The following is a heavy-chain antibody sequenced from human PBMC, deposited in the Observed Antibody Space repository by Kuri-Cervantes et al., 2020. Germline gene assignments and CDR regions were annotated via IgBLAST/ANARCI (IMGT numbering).Heavy chain of an antibody. V-gene: IGHV5-51*01. CDR2: IYPGDSDT. D-gene: IGHD1-26*01. CDR3: ARVGYSGSYFGAFDI. Sequence: GGSLRLSCKGSGYNFSPYWIGWLRQMPGKGLEWMGIIYPGDSDTRYSPSFQGQVTISIDKSINTAYLQWRSLKASDTAMYYCARVGYSGSYFGAFDIWGQGTMVTVSS. CDR1: GYNFSPYW. J-gene: IGHJ3*02.